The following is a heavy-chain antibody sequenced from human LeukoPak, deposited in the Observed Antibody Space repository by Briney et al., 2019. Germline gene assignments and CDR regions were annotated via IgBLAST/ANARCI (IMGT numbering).Heavy chain of an antibody. CDR3: ARGELRYFDWPHPPLGDY. D-gene: IGHD3-9*01. J-gene: IGHJ4*02. CDR1: GYTFTNYG. CDR2: INPNSGGT. V-gene: IGHV1-2*02. Sequence: GASVKVSCKASGYTFTNYGIAWVRQAPGQGLEWMGWINPNSGGTNYAQKFQGRVTMTRDTSISTAYMELSRLRSDDTAVYYCARGELRYFDWPHPPLGDYWGQGTLVTVSS.